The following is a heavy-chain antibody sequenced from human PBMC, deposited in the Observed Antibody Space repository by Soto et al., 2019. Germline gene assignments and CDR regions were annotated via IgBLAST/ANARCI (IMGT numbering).Heavy chain of an antibody. J-gene: IGHJ4*02. CDR2: IYSGGST. V-gene: IGHV4-4*07. CDR1: GGSINSYY. CDR3: ARGPGGFGDFSLDY. Sequence: QVQLQESGPGLVKPSETLSLTCTVSGGSINSYYWSWIRQPAGKGLEWIGRIYSGGSTNYNPSLKSRVTVSVDTSKNQFSLKVTSVAAADTAVYYCARGPGGFGDFSLDYWGQGTLVTVAP. D-gene: IGHD3-10*01.